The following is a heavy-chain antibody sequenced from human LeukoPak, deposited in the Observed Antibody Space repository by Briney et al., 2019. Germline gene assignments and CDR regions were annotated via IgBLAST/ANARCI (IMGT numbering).Heavy chain of an antibody. CDR2: ISSSSSHI. V-gene: IGHV3-21*01. CDR3: ARDTYSNYVGGWFDP. CDR1: GFTFSSYS. J-gene: IGHJ5*02. Sequence: PGGSLRLSCAASGFTFSSYSMNWVRQAPGKGLEWVSSISSSSSHIYYVDSVKGRFTISRDNAKNSRYLQMNSLRAEDTAVYYCARDTYSNYVGGWFDPWGQGTLVTVSS. D-gene: IGHD4-11*01.